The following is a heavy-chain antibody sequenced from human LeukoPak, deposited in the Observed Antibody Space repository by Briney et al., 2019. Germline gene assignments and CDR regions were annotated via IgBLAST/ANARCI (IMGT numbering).Heavy chain of an antibody. CDR2: ISSSGGST. V-gene: IGHV3-23*01. D-gene: IGHD6-13*01. J-gene: IGHJ4*02. CDR3: AKRLAPRGSSSWYYFDY. Sequence: GGSLRLSCVASGFIFNSYAMSWVRQTPGKGLEWVSGISSSGGSTYYADSVKGRFTISRGNSKNTLYLQMNSLRAEDTAVYYCAKRLAPRGSSSWYYFDYWGQGTLVTVSS. CDR1: GFIFNSYA.